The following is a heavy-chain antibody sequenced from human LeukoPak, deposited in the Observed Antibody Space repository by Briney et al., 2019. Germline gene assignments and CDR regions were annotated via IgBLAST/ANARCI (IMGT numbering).Heavy chain of an antibody. CDR2: IYYSGST. V-gene: IGHV4-59*01. J-gene: IGHJ6*03. Sequence: SETLSLTCTVSGGSISSYYWSWIRQPPGKGLEWIGCIYYSGSTNYNPSLKSRVTISVDTSKNQFSLKLSSVTAADTAVYYCARDRYYYGSGSHYYMDVWGKGTTVTISS. D-gene: IGHD3-10*01. CDR3: ARDRYYYGSGSHYYMDV. CDR1: GGSISSYY.